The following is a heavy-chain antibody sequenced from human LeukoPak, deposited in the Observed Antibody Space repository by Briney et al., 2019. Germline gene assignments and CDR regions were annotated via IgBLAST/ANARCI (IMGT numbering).Heavy chain of an antibody. CDR2: IVVGSGNT. CDR1: GFTFTSSA. Sequence: ASVTVSCKASGFTFTSSAMQWVRRARGQRLEWIGWIVVGSGNTNYAQKFQERVTITRDMSTSTAYMELSSLRSEDTAVYYCAADGGSGSYYNPPVYWGQGTLLTVSS. J-gene: IGHJ1*01. D-gene: IGHD3-10*01. CDR3: AADGGSGSYYNPPVY. V-gene: IGHV1-58*02.